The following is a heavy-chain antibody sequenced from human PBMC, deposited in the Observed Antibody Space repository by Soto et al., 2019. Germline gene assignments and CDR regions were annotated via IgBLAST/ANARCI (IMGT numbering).Heavy chain of an antibody. CDR3: ARDRGVARGWCDP. CDR2: VIGSGSRT. Sequence: LSLSCAASGFTFTSYAMAWVRQAPGKGLEWVSVVIGSGSRTYYADSVKDRFTISRDNFKNTLYLQMNVLRAEDTAVYYCARDRGVARGWCDPWGRGTLVTVSS. CDR1: GFTFTSYA. D-gene: IGHD5-12*01. V-gene: IGHV3-23*01. J-gene: IGHJ5*02.